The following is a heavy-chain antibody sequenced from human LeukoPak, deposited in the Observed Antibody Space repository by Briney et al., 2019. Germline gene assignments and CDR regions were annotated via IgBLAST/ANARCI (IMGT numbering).Heavy chain of an antibody. Sequence: PGGSLRLSCAASGFPFSSYAMSWVRQAPGKGLEWVSAISGSGGSTYYADSVKGRFTISRDNSKNTLYLQMNSLRAEDTAVYYCAKDLDSWIQLWLDYWGQGTLVTVSP. CDR2: ISGSGGST. D-gene: IGHD5-18*01. CDR1: GFPFSSYA. J-gene: IGHJ4*02. V-gene: IGHV3-23*01. CDR3: AKDLDSWIQLWLDY.